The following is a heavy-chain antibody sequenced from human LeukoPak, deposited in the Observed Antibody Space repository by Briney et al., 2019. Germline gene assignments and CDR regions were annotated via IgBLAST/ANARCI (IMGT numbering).Heavy chain of an antibody. J-gene: IGHJ4*02. CDR3: ARGGDYGDLRYFDY. D-gene: IGHD4-17*01. V-gene: IGHV4-59*01. CDR2: IYYRGST. CDR1: GGSINNYY. Sequence: SETLSLTCTVSGGSINNYYWSWIGQPPGKGLEGIGYIYYRGSTNYNPSLKSRVTFSVDTSKNQFSLKLNSVTAADTAVYYCARGGDYGDLRYFDYWGQGTLVTVSS.